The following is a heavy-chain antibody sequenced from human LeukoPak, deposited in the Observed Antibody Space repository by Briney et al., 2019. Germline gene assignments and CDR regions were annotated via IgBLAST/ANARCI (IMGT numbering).Heavy chain of an antibody. D-gene: IGHD2-15*01. CDR3: ARESPHCSGVSCLFEY. Sequence: PGGSLRLSCAASGFTFSGYDMNWVRQARGKGLEGVSYITSSGRARFYGDSVKGRFTLSRDNAENSLYVQMNSLRADGRAIYYCARESPHCSGVSCLFEYWGQGTLVTVPS. CDR1: GFTFSGYD. J-gene: IGHJ4*02. V-gene: IGHV3-48*03. CDR2: ITSSGRAR.